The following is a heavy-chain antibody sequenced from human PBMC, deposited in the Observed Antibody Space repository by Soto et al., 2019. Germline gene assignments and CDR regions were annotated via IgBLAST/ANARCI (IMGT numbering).Heavy chain of an antibody. CDR3: AKDHYSNVGVNSGGNYFDY. D-gene: IGHD3-3*01. J-gene: IGHJ4*02. V-gene: IGHV3-23*01. CDR2: ISGSGGST. CDR1: GFTFSSYA. Sequence: GGSLSLSCAASGFTFSSYAMSWVRQAPGKGLEWVSAISGSGGSTYYADSVKGRFTISTDNSKNSLYLQMNSLRAEDTGVYDCAKDHYSNVGVNSGGNYFDYWGQGTLVTVSS.